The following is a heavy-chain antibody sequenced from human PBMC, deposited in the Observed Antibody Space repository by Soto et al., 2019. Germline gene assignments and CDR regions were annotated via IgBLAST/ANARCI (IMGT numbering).Heavy chain of an antibody. Sequence: QLQLQESGSGLVKPSQTLSLTCAVSGGSISSGGYSWSWIRQPPGKGLEWIGYIYHSGSTYYNPPLKSRVTISVDRSKNQFSLKLSSVPAADTAVYYCARSGEYPYYFDYWGQGTLVTVSS. D-gene: IGHD1-26*01. CDR1: GGSISSGGYS. J-gene: IGHJ4*02. CDR3: ARSGEYPYYFDY. CDR2: IYHSGST. V-gene: IGHV4-30-2*01.